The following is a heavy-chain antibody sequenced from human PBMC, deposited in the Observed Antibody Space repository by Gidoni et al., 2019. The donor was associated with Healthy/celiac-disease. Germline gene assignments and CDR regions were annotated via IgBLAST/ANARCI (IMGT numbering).Heavy chain of an antibody. CDR2: ISWNSGSI. Sequence: EVQLVESGGGLVQPGRSLRLSCAASGFTFDDYAMHWVRQAPGKGLEWVSGISWNSGSIGDADSVKGRFTISRDNAKNSLYLQMNSLRAEDTALYYCAKDMGGGSSSWFRPFDYWGQGTLVTVSS. CDR1: GFTFDDYA. J-gene: IGHJ4*02. V-gene: IGHV3-9*01. CDR3: AKDMGGGSSSWFRPFDY. D-gene: IGHD6-13*01.